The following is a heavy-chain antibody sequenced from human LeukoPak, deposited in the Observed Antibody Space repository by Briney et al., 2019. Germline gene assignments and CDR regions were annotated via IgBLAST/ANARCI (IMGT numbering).Heavy chain of an antibody. CDR3: ARGFHEDDY. CDR2: INPNSGGT. Sequence: GASVKVSCKASEYTFTDHYLHWVRQAPGQGLEWMGWINPNSGGTNYAQKFQGRVTMTRDTSISTAYMELSRLRSDDTAVYYCARGFHEDDYWGQGTLVTVSS. V-gene: IGHV1-2*02. J-gene: IGHJ4*02. CDR1: EYTFTDHY.